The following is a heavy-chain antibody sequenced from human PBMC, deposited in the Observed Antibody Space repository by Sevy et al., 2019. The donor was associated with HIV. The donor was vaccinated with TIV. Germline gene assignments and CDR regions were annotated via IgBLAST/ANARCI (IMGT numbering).Heavy chain of an antibody. Sequence: GWSLRLSCAASGFTFSSYGMHWVRQAPGKGLEWVAVIWYDGSNKYYADSVKGRFTISRDNSKNTLYLQMNSLRAEDTAVYYCARAKRSGWSGGYDYWGQGTLVTVSS. CDR2: IWYDGSNK. CDR1: GFTFSSYG. CDR3: ARAKRSGWSGGYDY. J-gene: IGHJ4*02. V-gene: IGHV3-33*01. D-gene: IGHD6-19*01.